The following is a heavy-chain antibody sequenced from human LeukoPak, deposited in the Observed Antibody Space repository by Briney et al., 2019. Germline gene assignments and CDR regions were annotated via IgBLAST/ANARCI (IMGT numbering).Heavy chain of an antibody. CDR1: GFTFSSCG. V-gene: IGHV3-33*01. CDR3: AGDHPHPPNHCSSTSCYMYYYYGMDV. Sequence: PGRSLRLSCGASGFTFSSCGMLCVRRAPGKGLEWVAVIWYDGSNKYYADSVKGRFTISRDNSKNTLYLQMNSLRAEDTAVYYCAGDHPHPPNHCSSTSCYMYYYYGMDVWGQGTTVTVSS. J-gene: IGHJ6*02. CDR2: IWYDGSNK. D-gene: IGHD2-2*02.